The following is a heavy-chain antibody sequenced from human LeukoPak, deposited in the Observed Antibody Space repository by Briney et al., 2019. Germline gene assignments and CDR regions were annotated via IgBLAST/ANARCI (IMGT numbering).Heavy chain of an antibody. J-gene: IGHJ4*02. V-gene: IGHV3-23*02. CDR1: RFTFSNYA. Sequence: RGALRHSCAASRFTFSNYAMTWVRPAPGKGLAWVSGMRGSGDSTYYGDSVKCRCTISRDNAKATQYLESHSQRAEYTAVYYCAKTFLEQWLFDYWGQGTLVTVSS. D-gene: IGHD6-19*01. CDR2: MRGSGDST. CDR3: AKTFLEQWLFDY.